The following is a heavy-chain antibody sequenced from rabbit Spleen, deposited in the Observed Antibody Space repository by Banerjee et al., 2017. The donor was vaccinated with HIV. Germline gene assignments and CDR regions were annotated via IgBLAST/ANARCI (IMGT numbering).Heavy chain of an antibody. Sequence: QSLEESGGDLVKPGASLTLTCTASGVSFSLSSYICWVRQAPGKGLEWIGCIDDGSSGFTYFATWAKGRFTCSKTSSTTVTLQMTSLTAADTATYFCARDTSSSFSSYGMDLWGQGTLVTVS. CDR1: GVSFSLSSY. CDR3: ARDTSSSFSSYGMDL. V-gene: IGHV1S40*01. CDR2: IDDGSSGFT. D-gene: IGHD1-1*01. J-gene: IGHJ3*01.